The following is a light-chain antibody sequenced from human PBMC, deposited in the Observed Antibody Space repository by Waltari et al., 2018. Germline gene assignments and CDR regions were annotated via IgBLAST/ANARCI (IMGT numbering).Light chain of an antibody. J-gene: IGKJ3*01. V-gene: IGKV1-9*01. CDR3: QQVYSYPLT. Sequence: IQLTQSPSSLSASVGARVTITCRASQDINSHLAWYQKIPGKAPDLLIYAASILQSGVPSRFSGSGSGTEFTLTITSLQPEDFATYYCQQVYSYPLTFGPGTKVDVK. CDR1: QDINSH. CDR2: AAS.